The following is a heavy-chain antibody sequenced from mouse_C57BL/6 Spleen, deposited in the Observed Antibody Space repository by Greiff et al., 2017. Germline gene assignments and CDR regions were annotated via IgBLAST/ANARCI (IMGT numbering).Heavy chain of an antibody. V-gene: IGHV1-64*01. D-gene: IGHD2-1*01. CDR3: ARSRGNVLYYYAMDY. CDR2: IHPNSGST. CDR1: GYTFTSYW. J-gene: IGHJ4*01. Sequence: QVQLQQPGAELVKPGASVKLSCKASGYTFTSYWMHWVKQRPGQGLEWIGMIHPNSGSTNYNEKFKSKATLTADKSSSTAYMQLSSLTSEDSAVYFCARSRGNVLYYYAMDYWGQGTSVTVSS.